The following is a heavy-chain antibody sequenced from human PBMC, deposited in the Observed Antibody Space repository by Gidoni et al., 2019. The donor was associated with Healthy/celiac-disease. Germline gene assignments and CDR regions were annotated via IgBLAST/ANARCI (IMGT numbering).Heavy chain of an antibody. CDR2: INHSGST. CDR1: GGSFSGYY. V-gene: IGHV4-34*01. D-gene: IGHD3-10*01. Sequence: QVQLQQWGAGLLKPSETLSLTCAVYGGSFSGYYWSWIRQPPGKGLEWIGEINHSGSTNYNPSLKSRVTISVDTSKNQFSLKLSSVTAADTAVYYCARRGTMVRGPFYGMDVWGQGTTVTVSS. J-gene: IGHJ6*02. CDR3: ARRGTMVRGPFYGMDV.